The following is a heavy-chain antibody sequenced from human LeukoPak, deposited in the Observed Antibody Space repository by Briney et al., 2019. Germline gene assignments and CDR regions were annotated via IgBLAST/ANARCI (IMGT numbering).Heavy chain of an antibody. CDR2: MNHRGSF. CDR3: ARGSGSYSGAADY. V-gene: IGHV4-34*01. CDR1: GMSFTGYY. D-gene: IGHD3-10*01. Sequence: SETLSLTCSVHGMSFTGYYWSWIRQPPGKGLEWIGEMNHRGSFYFNPSFKSRVTISLDMSRKQFSLNLTSVTAADTAFYFCARGSGSYSGAADYWGQGTLVTVSS. J-gene: IGHJ4*02.